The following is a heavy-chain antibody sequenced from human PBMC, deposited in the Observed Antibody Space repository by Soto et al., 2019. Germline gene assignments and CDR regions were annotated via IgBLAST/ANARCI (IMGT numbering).Heavy chain of an antibody. D-gene: IGHD1-1*01. CDR2: IYYSGST. CDR3: ATDGTPKATRDWFDP. CDR1: GGSISSYY. Sequence: SETLSLTCTVSGGSISSYYWSWIRQPPGKGLEWIGYIYYSGSTNYNPSLKSRVTISVDTSKNQFSLKLSSVTAADTAVYYCATDGTPKATRDWFDPWGQGTLVTVSS. V-gene: IGHV4-59*01. J-gene: IGHJ5*02.